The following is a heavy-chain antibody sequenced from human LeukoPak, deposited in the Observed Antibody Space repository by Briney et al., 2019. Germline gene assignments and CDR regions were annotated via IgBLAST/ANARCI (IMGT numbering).Heavy chain of an antibody. Sequence: PGGSLRLSCAASGFTFSSYEMNWVRQAPAKGREWVSDISSSGRIIYYADSVKGRFTISRDNTKNSLYLQMNSLRAEDTAVYYCARVSRYANDYWGQGTLVTVSS. V-gene: IGHV3-48*03. CDR2: ISSSGRII. CDR3: ARVSRYANDY. CDR1: GFTFSSYE. D-gene: IGHD2-2*01. J-gene: IGHJ4*02.